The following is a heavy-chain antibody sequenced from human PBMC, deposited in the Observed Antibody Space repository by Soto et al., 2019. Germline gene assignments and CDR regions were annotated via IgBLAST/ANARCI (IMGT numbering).Heavy chain of an antibody. D-gene: IGHD6-19*01. Sequence: QVQLVESGGGVVQPGRSLRLSCAASGFTFSSYGMHWVRQAPGKGLEWVAVISYDGNNKYYADSVKGRFTISRDNSMNTLYLQMNSLRPEDTAVYYCARDRVVAGIGEIDYWGQGTLVTVSS. J-gene: IGHJ4*02. CDR3: ARDRVVAGIGEIDY. CDR1: GFTFSSYG. CDR2: ISYDGNNK. V-gene: IGHV3-30*03.